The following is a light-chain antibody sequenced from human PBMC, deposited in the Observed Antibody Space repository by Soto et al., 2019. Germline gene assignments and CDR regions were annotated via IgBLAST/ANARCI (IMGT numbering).Light chain of an antibody. V-gene: IGKV3-20*01. CDR1: QSLGSRR. CDR3: ELYGGSPLS. CDR2: AAS. Sequence: EIVLTQSPGTLSLSPGERATLSCRASQSLGSRRLAWYQQKPGQPPRLLIHAASTRATGIPDRFSGSGSGTDFTLTISILEPEDFALYFCELYGGSPLSFGPGTKVDVK. J-gene: IGKJ3*01.